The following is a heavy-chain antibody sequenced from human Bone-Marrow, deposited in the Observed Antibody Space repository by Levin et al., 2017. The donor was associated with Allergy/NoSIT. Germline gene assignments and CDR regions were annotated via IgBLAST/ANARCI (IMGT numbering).Heavy chain of an antibody. Sequence: SETLSLTCTVSGASVTTHTWTWIRLSATKGLEWLGRFYSSGNIKYNLSLKGRVSITLDTSQNHFSLKLSSVTAADTAVYYCARGSAPPKSYEISDYYYDFDYGGQGILVTVSS. D-gene: IGHD3-22*01. V-gene: IGHV4-4*07. CDR2: FYSSGNI. J-gene: IGHJ4*02. CDR1: GASVTTHT. CDR3: ARGSAPPKSYEISDYYYDFDY.